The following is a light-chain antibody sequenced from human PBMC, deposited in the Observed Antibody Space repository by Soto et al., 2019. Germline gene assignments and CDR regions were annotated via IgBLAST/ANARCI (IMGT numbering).Light chain of an antibody. J-gene: IGKJ4*01. V-gene: IGKV1-27*01. CDR2: TAS. CDR1: QGIAKD. Sequence: DIPMTQSPSSLSASVGDRVTITCRASQGIAKDLAWYQQRPGTVPKLLIHTASTLQSGVPSRFSGSGSGTDFTLTISSLQPEDVATYYCQKYKTAPLTFGGGTKVELK. CDR3: QKYKTAPLT.